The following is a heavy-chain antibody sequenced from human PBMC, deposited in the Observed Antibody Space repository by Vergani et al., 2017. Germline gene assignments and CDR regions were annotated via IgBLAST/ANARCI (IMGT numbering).Heavy chain of an antibody. CDR1: GGSISSYD. CDR3: ARGRGYSSSWYVY. J-gene: IGHJ4*02. Sequence: QVQLQESGPGLVKPSETLSLTCTVSGGSISSYDWSWIRQPPGNGLEWIGYIYYSGSTNYNPSLKSRVTISVDTSKNQFSLKLSSVTAADTAVYYCARGRGYSSSWYVYWGQGTLVTVSS. CDR2: IYYSGST. V-gene: IGHV4-59*01. D-gene: IGHD6-13*01.